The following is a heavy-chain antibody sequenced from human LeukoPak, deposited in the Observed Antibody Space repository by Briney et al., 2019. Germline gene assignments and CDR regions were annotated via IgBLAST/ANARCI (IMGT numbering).Heavy chain of an antibody. Sequence: SETLSLTCAVSGGSISSGYYWGWIRQPPGKGLEWIGSIYHSGSTYYNPSLKSRVTISVDTSKNQFSLKLSSVTAADTAVYYCARVWRYYDILSGYYRPSYYFDYWGQGTLVTVSS. CDR3: ARVWRYYDILSGYYRPSYYFDY. CDR1: GGSISSGYY. J-gene: IGHJ4*02. V-gene: IGHV4-38-2*01. D-gene: IGHD3-9*01. CDR2: IYHSGST.